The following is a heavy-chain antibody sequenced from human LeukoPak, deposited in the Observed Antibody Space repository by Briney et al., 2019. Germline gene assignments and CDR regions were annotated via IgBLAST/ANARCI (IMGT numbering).Heavy chain of an antibody. J-gene: IGHJ4*02. CDR3: VKPSGYSGYGYFFGY. CDR1: GFTFSSSA. D-gene: IGHD5-12*01. CDR2: IVSNGGST. V-gene: IGHV3-64D*06. Sequence: PGGSLRLSCSASGFTFSSSAMHWVRQAPGKGLEYGSAIVSNGGSTYYADSVKGRFTISRDNSKNTLYLQMSSLRAENTAVYYCVKPSGYSGYGYFFGYWGQGTLVTVSS.